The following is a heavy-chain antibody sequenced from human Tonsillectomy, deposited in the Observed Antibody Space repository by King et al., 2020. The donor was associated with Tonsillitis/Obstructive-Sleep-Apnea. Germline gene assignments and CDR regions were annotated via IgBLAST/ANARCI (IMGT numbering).Heavy chain of an antibody. CDR3: AREAYDISGSCDY. CDR2: LNYIGDST. V-gene: IGHV3-64*01. J-gene: IGHJ4*02. D-gene: IGHD3-22*01. CDR1: GFTFSNYA. Sequence: DVQLVESGGGLVQPGGSLRLSCVASGFTFSNYAMHWVRQAPGRGLEFVSALNYIGDSTYYANSVKGRFVISRDNSENTLYLQMGSLRAEDMAVYYCAREAYDISGSCDYWGQGTLVTVSS.